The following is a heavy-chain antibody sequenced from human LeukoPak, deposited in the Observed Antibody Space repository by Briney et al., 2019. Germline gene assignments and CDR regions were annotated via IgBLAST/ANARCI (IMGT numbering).Heavy chain of an antibody. Sequence: PGGSLRLSCAASGFTLSSYATHWVRQAPGKGLEYVSGIRSNGGSTYYANSVRDRFTISRDNSKNTLYLQMGSLRAEDMAVYFCVRASGTYAGDYYGMDVWGQGTTVTVSS. V-gene: IGHV3-64*01. D-gene: IGHD1-26*01. J-gene: IGHJ6*02. CDR2: IRSNGGST. CDR1: GFTLSSYA. CDR3: VRASGTYAGDYYGMDV.